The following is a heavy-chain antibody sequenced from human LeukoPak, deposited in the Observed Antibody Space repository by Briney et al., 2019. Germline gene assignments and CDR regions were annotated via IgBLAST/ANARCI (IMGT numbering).Heavy chain of an antibody. Sequence: GSSVKVSCKASGGTFSSYAISWVRQAPGQGLEWMGGIIPIFGTVNYAQKFQGRATITTDESTSTAYMELSSLRSEDTAVYYCARDDLPNLHDDWGQGTLVTVSS. J-gene: IGHJ4*02. D-gene: IGHD3-3*01. CDR1: GGTFSSYA. V-gene: IGHV1-69*05. CDR3: ARDDLPNLHDD. CDR2: IIPIFGTV.